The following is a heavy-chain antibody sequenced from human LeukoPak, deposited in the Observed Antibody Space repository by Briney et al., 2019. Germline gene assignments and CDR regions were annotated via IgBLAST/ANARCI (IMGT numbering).Heavy chain of an antibody. Sequence: ASVKASCKASGYTFTTYGISGVRQAPGQGLEWMGWTSAYNDKTKYAQKLEGRVTMTTDTSTSTAYMEMRSLRSDDTAVYYCARGTYFDYWGQGTLVTVSS. V-gene: IGHV1-18*01. J-gene: IGHJ4*02. CDR1: GYTFTTYG. CDR2: TSAYNDKT. D-gene: IGHD1-1*01. CDR3: ARGTYFDY.